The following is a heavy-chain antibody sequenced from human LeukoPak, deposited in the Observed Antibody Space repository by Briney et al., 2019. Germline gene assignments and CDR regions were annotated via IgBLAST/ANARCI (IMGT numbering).Heavy chain of an antibody. V-gene: IGHV3-48*01. J-gene: IGHJ6*03. CDR2: ISSSSTK. D-gene: IGHD5-18*01. CDR1: GFTFSSYS. Sequence: GGSLRLSCAASGFTFSSYSMNWVRQAPGKGLEWVSYISSSSTKYYADSVKGRFTISRDNAKNSLYLQMNSLRAEDTAVYYCARGYSYGHRDYYYYMDVWGKGTTVTVSS. CDR3: ARGYSYGHRDYYYYMDV.